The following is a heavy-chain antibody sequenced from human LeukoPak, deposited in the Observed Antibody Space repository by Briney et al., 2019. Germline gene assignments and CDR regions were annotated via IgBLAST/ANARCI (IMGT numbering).Heavy chain of an antibody. V-gene: IGHV3-23*01. D-gene: IGHD3-16*02. CDR1: EFTFSGSA. CDR3: ARDMQLST. Sequence: GGSLRLSCAASEFTFSGSAMSWGRQAPGEGLEWVSLISYSGANSYYTDSVRGRFTISRDNSKATQFLQMNSLRAEDTAIYYCARDMQLSTWGLGTMVTVSS. J-gene: IGHJ3*01. CDR2: ISYSGANS.